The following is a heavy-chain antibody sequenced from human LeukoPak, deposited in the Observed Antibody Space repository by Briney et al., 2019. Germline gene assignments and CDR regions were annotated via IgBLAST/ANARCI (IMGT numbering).Heavy chain of an antibody. D-gene: IGHD6-19*01. V-gene: IGHV3-21*04. CDR2: IGGSGSFI. CDR3: ARDAAGTEL. CDR1: GFRFSTYS. J-gene: IGHJ4*02. Sequence: GGSLRLSCAGSGFRFSTYSIKWVRQAPGKGLEWVSHIGGSGSFIYYADSVRGRFTISRDNAKNSVYLQMNSLRGEDTAVYYCARDAAGTELWGQGTLVTVSS.